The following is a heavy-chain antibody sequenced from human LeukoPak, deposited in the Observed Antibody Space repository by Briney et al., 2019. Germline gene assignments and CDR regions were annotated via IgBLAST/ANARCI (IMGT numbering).Heavy chain of an antibody. CDR1: GYTFTSYD. Sequence: GASVKVSCKASGYTFTSYDINWVRQATGQGLEWMGWMNPNSGNTGYAQKFQGRVTITRNTSISTAYMELSSLRSEDTAVYYCARVRSPQRGYSGYDRFGPEHDYWGQGTLVTVSS. D-gene: IGHD5-12*01. CDR3: ARVRSPQRGYSGYDRFGPEHDY. J-gene: IGHJ4*02. V-gene: IGHV1-8*03. CDR2: MNPNSGNT.